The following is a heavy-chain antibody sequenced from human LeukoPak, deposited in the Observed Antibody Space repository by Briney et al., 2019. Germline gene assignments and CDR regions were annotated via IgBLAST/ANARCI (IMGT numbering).Heavy chain of an antibody. D-gene: IGHD6-13*01. Sequence: VASVKVSCKASGYTFTSYYMHWVRQAPGQGPEWMGIINPSGGSTSYAQKFQGRVTMTRDTSTSTVYMELSSLRSEDTAVYYCARIRSSWYEGPYFDYWGQGTLVTVSS. CDR2: INPSGGST. CDR3: ARIRSSWYEGPYFDY. V-gene: IGHV1-46*01. CDR1: GYTFTSYY. J-gene: IGHJ4*02.